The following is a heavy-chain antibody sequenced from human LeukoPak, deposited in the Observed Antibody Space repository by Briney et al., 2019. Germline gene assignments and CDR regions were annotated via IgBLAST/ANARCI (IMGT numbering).Heavy chain of an antibody. J-gene: IGHJ3*02. CDR3: ARDLAVYDSSGYYAFDI. D-gene: IGHD3-22*01. Sequence: PGGSLRLSCAASGFTLSSNYMSWVRQAPGKGLEWVSVIYSGGSTYYTASVKGRFTISKDNSKNTLYLQMNSLRAEDTAVYYCARDLAVYDSSGYYAFDIWGQGTMVTVSS. CDR1: GFTLSSNY. CDR2: IYSGGST. V-gene: IGHV3-53*01.